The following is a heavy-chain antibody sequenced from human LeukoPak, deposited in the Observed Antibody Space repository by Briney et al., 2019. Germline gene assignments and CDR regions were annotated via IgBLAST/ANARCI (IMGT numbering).Heavy chain of an antibody. D-gene: IGHD6-13*01. J-gene: IGHJ5*02. CDR3: ARQPTAAGCP. V-gene: IGHV5-51*01. CDR1: GYTFTTYW. CDR2: IYPGDPET. Sequence: PGESLKISCKGSGYTFTTYWIAWVRQMPGKGLEWMGIIYPGDPETRYSPSFQGQVTISANKSISTAYLQWSSLKASDTAMYYCARQPTAAGCPWGQGTLVTVSS.